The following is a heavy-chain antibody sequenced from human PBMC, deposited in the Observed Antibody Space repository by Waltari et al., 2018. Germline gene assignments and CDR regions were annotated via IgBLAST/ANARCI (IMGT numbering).Heavy chain of an antibody. J-gene: IGHJ4*02. D-gene: IGHD3-10*01. V-gene: IGHV3-7*01. CDR1: GFTFGSHW. CDR3: ARALPGEITVYDY. CDR2: IKQDGTQQ. Sequence: EVQLVESGGGLVKPGGSLRLSCVASGFTFGSHWMRWVRQAPEKGREWVADIKQDGTQQYYVDSVKGRFTVSRDNHKNSLFLQMNSLRAEDTAVYYCARALPGEITVYDYWAQGALVTVSS.